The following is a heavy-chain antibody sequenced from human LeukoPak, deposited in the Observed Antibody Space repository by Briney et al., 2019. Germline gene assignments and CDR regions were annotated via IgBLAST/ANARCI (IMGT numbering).Heavy chain of an antibody. D-gene: IGHD2-2*03. CDR3: AKDGYSSYWYIDS. J-gene: IGHJ4*02. CDR1: GFAFSVYA. V-gene: IGHV3-23*01. Sequence: PGGSLRLSCSASGFAFSVYAMSWLRQAPGKGLEWVSAVNGNGFSTYYADSVKGRFTISRDNSKNTLYLQMNSLRAEDTAIYYCAKDGYSSYWYIDSWGQGTLVTVSS. CDR2: VNGNGFST.